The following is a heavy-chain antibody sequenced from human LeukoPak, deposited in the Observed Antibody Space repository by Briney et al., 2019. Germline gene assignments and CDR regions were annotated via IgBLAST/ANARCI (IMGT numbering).Heavy chain of an antibody. CDR2: IKQDGSEK. D-gene: IGHD2-15*01. CDR3: ASLDAVGGSAY. V-gene: IGHV3-7*01. CDR1: GFTFSTSW. J-gene: IGHJ4*02. Sequence: GGSLRLSCAASGFTFSTSWMSWVRQAPGKGLEWVTNIKQDGSEKYYVDSVKGRFTISRDNAKNSLYLQMNSLRAEDTAVYYCASLDAVGGSAYCGQGTLVTVSS.